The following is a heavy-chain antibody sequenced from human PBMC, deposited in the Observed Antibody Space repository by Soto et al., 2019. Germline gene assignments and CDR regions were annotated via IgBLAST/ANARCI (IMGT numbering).Heavy chain of an antibody. CDR3: AGEDPADYYYYGMDV. CDR1: GGSISTYL. Sequence: QVQLQESGPGLVKPSETLSLTCTVSGGSISTYLWTWIRQSPGKGLEWIGNVHYSGTTNYSPSLKSRVTISVDTSKNQFSLKLSSVTAADTALYYCAGEDPADYYYYGMDVWGQGTTVTVSS. CDR2: VHYSGTT. V-gene: IGHV4-59*01. J-gene: IGHJ6*02.